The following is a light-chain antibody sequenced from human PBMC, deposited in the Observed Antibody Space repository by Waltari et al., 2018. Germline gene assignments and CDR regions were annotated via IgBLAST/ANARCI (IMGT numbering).Light chain of an antibody. CDR1: NIESKS. CDR3: QVWDANTDPGV. CDR2: YDS. Sequence: GNNIESKSVHWYRQRPGQAPVLVISYDSDRPSGIPDRLSGSNSGNTATLTISRVEAGDEADYYCQVWDANTDPGVFGTGTEVTVL. J-gene: IGLJ1*01. V-gene: IGLV3-21*01.